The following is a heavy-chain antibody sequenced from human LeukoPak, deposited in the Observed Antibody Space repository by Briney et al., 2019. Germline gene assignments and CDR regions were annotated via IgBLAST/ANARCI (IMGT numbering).Heavy chain of an antibody. CDR3: TTDSYDSLYYMDV. CDR1: GFTFSSYS. V-gene: IGHV3-48*01. CDR2: ISSSSSTI. D-gene: IGHD3-22*01. J-gene: IGHJ6*03. Sequence: GGSLRLSCAASGFTFSSYSMNWVRQAPGKGLEWVLYISSSSSTIYYADSVKGRFTISRDNAKNSLYLQMNSLRAEDTAVYYCTTDSYDSLYYMDVWGKGTTVTVSS.